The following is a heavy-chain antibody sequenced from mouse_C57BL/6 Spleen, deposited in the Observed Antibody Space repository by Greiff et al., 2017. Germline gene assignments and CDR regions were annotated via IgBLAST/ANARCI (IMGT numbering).Heavy chain of an antibody. J-gene: IGHJ4*01. CDR1: GFTFSSYA. CDR3: ARDLDRAMDY. Sequence: EVQLVESGGGLVKPGGSLKLSCAASGFTFSSYAMSWVRQTPGKRLEWVATISDGGSYTCYPDNVKGRFTISRDNAKNNLYLQMSHLKSEDTAMYYCARDLDRAMDYWGQGTSVTVSS. V-gene: IGHV5-4*01. D-gene: IGHD2-14*01. CDR2: ISDGGSYT.